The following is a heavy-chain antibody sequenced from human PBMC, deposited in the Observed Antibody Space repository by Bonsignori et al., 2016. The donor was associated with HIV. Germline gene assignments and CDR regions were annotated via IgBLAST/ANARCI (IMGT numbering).Heavy chain of an antibody. D-gene: IGHD4-17*01. CDR1: GFTFSSYE. Sequence: GGSLRLSCAASGFTFSSYEMNWVRQAPGKGLEWVSYISSSGSTIYYADSVKGRFTISRDNAKNSLYLQMNSLRAEDTAVYYCATLYGDSKHFDYWGQGTLVTVSS. V-gene: IGHV3-48*03. CDR2: ISSSGSTI. J-gene: IGHJ4*02. CDR3: ATLYGDSKHFDY.